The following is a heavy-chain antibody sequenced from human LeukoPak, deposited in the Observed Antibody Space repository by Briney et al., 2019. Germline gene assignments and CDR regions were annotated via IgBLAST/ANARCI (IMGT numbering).Heavy chain of an antibody. V-gene: IGHV3-23*01. CDR1: GFTFSTYA. Sequence: PGGSLRLSCAASGFTFSTYAMSWVRQAPGKGLEWVSSISGSDSSTYYAHSVKGRFSISRDNSKNTLYLQTNSLRADDTALYYCAKDLRGYSSALWGRGTLVTVSS. CDR2: ISGSDSST. D-gene: IGHD5-12*01. CDR3: AKDLRGYSSAL. J-gene: IGHJ4*02.